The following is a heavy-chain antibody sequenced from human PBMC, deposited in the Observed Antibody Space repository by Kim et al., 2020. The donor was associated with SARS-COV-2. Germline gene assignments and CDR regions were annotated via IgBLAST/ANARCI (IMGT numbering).Heavy chain of an antibody. D-gene: IGHD6-6*01. Sequence: SETLSLTCAVYGGSFSGYYWSWIRQPPGKGLEWIGEINHSGSTNYNPSLKSRVTISVDTSKNQFSLKLSSVTAADTAVYYCARGWGMGSFYKYSSSSEYFQHWGQGTLVTVSS. J-gene: IGHJ1*01. CDR1: GGSFSGYY. V-gene: IGHV4-34*01. CDR2: INHSGST. CDR3: ARGWGMGSFYKYSSSSEYFQH.